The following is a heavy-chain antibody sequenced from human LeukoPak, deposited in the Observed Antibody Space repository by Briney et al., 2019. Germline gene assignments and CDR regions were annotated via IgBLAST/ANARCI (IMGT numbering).Heavy chain of an antibody. Sequence: SETLSLTCAVYGGSVSGYYWSWIRQPPGKGLELIGEINHSGSTNYNPSLKSRVTISVDTSKNQFSLKLSSVTAADTAVYYCAGGGYIAAAGTSSEYYYYGMDVWGKGTTVTVSS. J-gene: IGHJ6*04. D-gene: IGHD6-13*01. V-gene: IGHV4-34*01. CDR3: AGGGYIAAAGTSSEYYYYGMDV. CDR1: GGSVSGYY. CDR2: INHSGST.